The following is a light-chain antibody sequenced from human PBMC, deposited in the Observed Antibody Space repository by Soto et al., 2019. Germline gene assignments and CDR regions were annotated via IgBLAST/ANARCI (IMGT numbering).Light chain of an antibody. J-gene: IGKJ1*01. CDR2: GTS. Sequence: EIVLTQSPGTLSLSPGERATLSCRASQSVNSDYLGWFQQKPGQAPRLLIFGTSNRAPGTSDRFSGSGSGTDFTLTISRLEPEDVAVYYCQHYGDSSWTVGQGTKVDIK. CDR3: QHYGDSSWT. CDR1: QSVNSDY. V-gene: IGKV3-20*01.